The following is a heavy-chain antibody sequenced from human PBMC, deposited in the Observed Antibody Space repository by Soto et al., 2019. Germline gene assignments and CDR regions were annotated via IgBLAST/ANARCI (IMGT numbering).Heavy chain of an antibody. V-gene: IGHV3-43*01. CDR3: AKDSYDILTGQKRYFDS. J-gene: IGHJ4*02. CDR2: ISWDGGIT. Sequence: EVHLVESGGVVVQPGGSLRLSCAVSGFTFEAYTIHWVRQGPGKGLEWVSLISWDGGITHYADSVKGRFTIARDNGKNSLFLEMSSLRPDDTALYYCAKDSYDILTGQKRYFDSWGQGTRVTVSA. D-gene: IGHD3-9*01. CDR1: GFTFEAYT.